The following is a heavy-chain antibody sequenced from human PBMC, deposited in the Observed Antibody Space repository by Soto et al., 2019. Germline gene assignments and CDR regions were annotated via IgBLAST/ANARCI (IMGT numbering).Heavy chain of an antibody. J-gene: IGHJ5*02. Sequence: PGGSLRLSCAASGFTFSSYAMSWVRQAPGKGLEWVSAISGSGGSTYYADSVKGRFTISRDNSKNTLYLQMNSLRAEVTAVYYCAKAHILTVFFDPWGQGTLVTVSS. V-gene: IGHV3-23*01. CDR1: GFTFSSYA. CDR2: ISGSGGST. CDR3: AKAHILTVFFDP. D-gene: IGHD3-9*01.